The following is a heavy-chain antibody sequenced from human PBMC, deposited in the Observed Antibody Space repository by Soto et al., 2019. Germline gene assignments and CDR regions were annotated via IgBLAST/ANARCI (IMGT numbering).Heavy chain of an antibody. D-gene: IGHD2-2*01. CDR2: IYHSGST. CDR3: ARLGWYCSSTSRYGHYITAV. Sequence: LVPMSLTKGVEYGSSIGYYWSWISQNPRKGLEWIGYIYHSGSTNYNPSLESRVTISVDTSRNQFSLKVSSVTAADTAVYYCARLGWYCSSTSRYGHYITAVWGNGTTVTV. CDR1: YGSSIGYY. V-gene: IGHV4-34*01. J-gene: IGHJ6*03.